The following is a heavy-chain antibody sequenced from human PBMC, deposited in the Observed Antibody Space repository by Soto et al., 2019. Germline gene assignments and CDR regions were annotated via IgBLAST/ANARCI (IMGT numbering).Heavy chain of an antibody. CDR3: ARSPTPRLLFLEWSHRTGFDY. D-gene: IGHD3-3*01. J-gene: IGHJ4*02. V-gene: IGHV1-8*01. CDR2: MNPNSGNT. Sequence: GASVKVSCKASGYTFTSYDINWVRQATGQGLEWMGWMNPNSGNTGYAQKFQGRVTMTRNTSIRTAYMELSSMSSEDTAVYYCARSPTPRLLFLEWSHRTGFDYWGQGTPAPVAS. CDR1: GYTFTSYD.